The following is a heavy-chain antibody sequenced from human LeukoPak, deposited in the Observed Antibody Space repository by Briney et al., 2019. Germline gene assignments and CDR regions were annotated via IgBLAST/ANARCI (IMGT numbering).Heavy chain of an antibody. CDR3: ARDPSSGSFRFDP. CDR1: GGSISSYY. CDR2: IYYSGST. J-gene: IGHJ5*02. V-gene: IGHV4-59*01. D-gene: IGHD1-26*01. Sequence: PSETLSLTCTVSGGSISSYYWSWIRQPPGKGLEWIGYIYYSGSTNYNPSLKSRVTISVDTSKNQFSLKLSSVTAADTAVYYCARDPSSGSFRFDPWGQGTLVTVSS.